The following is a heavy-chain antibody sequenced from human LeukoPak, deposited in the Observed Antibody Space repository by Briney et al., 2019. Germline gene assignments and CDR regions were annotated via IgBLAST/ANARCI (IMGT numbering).Heavy chain of an antibody. V-gene: IGHV3-23*01. Sequence: GGSLRLSCAASGFTFSSYAMSWVRQAPGKGLEWVSAISGSGGSTYYADSVKGRFTISRDNSKNTLYLQMNSLRAEDTAVYYCAKDLRGYSYDAYYYYYMDVWGKGTTVTVSS. J-gene: IGHJ6*03. CDR2: ISGSGGST. CDR3: AKDLRGYSYDAYYYYYMDV. D-gene: IGHD5-18*01. CDR1: GFTFSSYA.